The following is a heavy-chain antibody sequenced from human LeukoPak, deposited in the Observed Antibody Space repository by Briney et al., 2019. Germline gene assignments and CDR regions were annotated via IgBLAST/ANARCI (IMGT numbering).Heavy chain of an antibody. Sequence: GGSLGLSCAASGFIFSSYAMSWVRQAPGKGLEWVSAISGSGGSTYYADSVKGRFTISRDNSKNTLYLQMNSLRAEDTAVYYCAKDGHGDKPNWFDPWGQGTLVTVSS. CDR3: AKDGHGDKPNWFDP. D-gene: IGHD4-17*01. CDR2: ISGSGGST. J-gene: IGHJ5*02. V-gene: IGHV3-23*01. CDR1: GFIFSSYA.